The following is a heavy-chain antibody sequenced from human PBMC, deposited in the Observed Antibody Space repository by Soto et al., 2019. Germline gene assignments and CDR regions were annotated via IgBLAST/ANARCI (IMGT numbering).Heavy chain of an antibody. CDR3: AKDIGPWNDISQTNYFDY. V-gene: IGHV3-30*18. CDR1: GFTFSSYG. Sequence: GGSLRLSCAASGFTFSSYGMHWVRQAPGKGLEWVAVISYDGSNKYYADSVKGRFTISRDNSKNTVYLQMNSLRAEDTAVYYCAKDIGPWNDISQTNYFDYWGQGTLVTVSS. D-gene: IGHD1-1*01. CDR2: ISYDGSNK. J-gene: IGHJ4*02.